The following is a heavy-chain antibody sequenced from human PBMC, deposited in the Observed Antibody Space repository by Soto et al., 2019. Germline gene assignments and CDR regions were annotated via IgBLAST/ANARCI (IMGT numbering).Heavy chain of an antibody. CDR1: GYTFTSYA. CDR3: ATSSTRDWADYFFGLDV. Sequence: QVQLVQSGAEVKKPGASVKVTCKASGYTFTSYAIHWVRQAPGHGLEWMGFINAADGNEKYSQDFQGRVTFNRGTSASAASMALSSLLSADTAIYYCATSSTRDWADYFFGLDVWGQGTTVTVSS. V-gene: IGHV1-3*01. D-gene: IGHD2-2*01. CDR2: INAADGNE. J-gene: IGHJ6*02.